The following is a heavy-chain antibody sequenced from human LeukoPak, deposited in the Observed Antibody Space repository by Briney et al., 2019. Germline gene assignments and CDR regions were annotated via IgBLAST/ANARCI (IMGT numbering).Heavy chain of an antibody. V-gene: IGHV1-46*01. CDR3: ARDHNSGSNKGSFDY. CDR2: FNPSVATT. CDR1: GYTFTNYY. Sequence: ASVKVSCKASGYTFTNYYIHWVRQAPGQGLEWMGIFNPSVATTNYAQKFQGRVTMTRDMSTITVYMDLSSLRSEDTAIYYCARDHNSGSNKGSFDYWGQGTLVTVSA. J-gene: IGHJ4*02. D-gene: IGHD1-26*01.